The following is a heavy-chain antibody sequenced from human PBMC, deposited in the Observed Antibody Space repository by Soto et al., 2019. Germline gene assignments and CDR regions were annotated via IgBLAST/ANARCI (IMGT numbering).Heavy chain of an antibody. J-gene: IGHJ6*02. CDR3: AREAVVPAAPYYYYYYGMDV. V-gene: IGHV1-69*13. CDR2: IIPIFGTA. D-gene: IGHD2-2*01. Sequence: SSVKVACKASGGTFSSYAIRRVRQAPGQGLERMGGIIPIFGTANYAQKFQGRFTITADESTSTAYMELSSLRSEDTAVYYCAREAVVPAAPYYYYYYGMDVWGQGSTVGVTS. CDR1: GGTFSSYA.